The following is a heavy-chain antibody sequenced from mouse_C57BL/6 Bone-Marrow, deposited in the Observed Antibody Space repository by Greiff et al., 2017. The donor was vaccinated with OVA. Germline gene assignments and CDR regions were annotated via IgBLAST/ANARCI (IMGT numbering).Heavy chain of an antibody. V-gene: IGHV5-16*01. CDR3: AREGGFYYAMDY. CDR1: GFTFSDYY. CDR2: INYDGSST. J-gene: IGHJ4*01. Sequence: EVQLQESEGGLVQPGSSMKLSCTASGFTFSDYYMAWVRQVPEKGLEWVANINYDGSSTYYLDSLKSRFIISRDNAKNILYLQMSSLKSEDTATYYCAREGGFYYAMDYWGQGTSVTVSS. D-gene: IGHD1-1*02.